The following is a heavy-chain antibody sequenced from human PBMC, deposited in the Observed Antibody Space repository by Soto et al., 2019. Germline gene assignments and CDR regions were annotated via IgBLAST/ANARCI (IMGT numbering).Heavy chain of an antibody. V-gene: IGHV3-23*01. CDR2: ISGSGGST. Sequence: EVQLLESGGGLVQPGGSLRLSCAASGFTFSSYAMSWVRQAPGKGLEWVSAISGSGGSTYYADSVKGRFTISRDNSKNTLYLQMNSLRAEDTAVYYCATPAWDYYDSSGYYPGWGQGTLVTVSS. CDR3: ATPAWDYYDSSGYYPG. D-gene: IGHD3-22*01. CDR1: GFTFSSYA. J-gene: IGHJ4*02.